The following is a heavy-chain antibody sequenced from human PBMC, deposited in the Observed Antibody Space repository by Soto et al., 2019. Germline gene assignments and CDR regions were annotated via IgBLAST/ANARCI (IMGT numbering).Heavy chain of an antibody. CDR1: GYTFTSYG. J-gene: IGHJ4*02. V-gene: IGHV1-18*01. CDR3: ARVGHYYDSSGYYPKYYFDY. Sequence: ASVKVSCKASGYTFTSYGISWVRQAPGQGLEWMGWISAYNGNTNYAQKLQGRVTMTTDTSTSTAYMELRSLRSDDTAVYYCARVGHYYDSSGYYPKYYFDYWGQGTLVTVSS. D-gene: IGHD3-22*01. CDR2: ISAYNGNT.